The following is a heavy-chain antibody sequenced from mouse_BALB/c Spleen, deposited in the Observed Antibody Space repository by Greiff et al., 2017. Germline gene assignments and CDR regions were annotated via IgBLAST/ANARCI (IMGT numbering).Heavy chain of an antibody. V-gene: IGHV1-5*01. CDR2: IYPGNSDT. J-gene: IGHJ2*01. CDR1: GYTFTTYW. Sequence: VQLQQSGTVLARPGASVKMSCKASGYTFTTYWMHWVKQRPGQGLEWIGAIYPGNSDTSYNQKFKGKAKLTAVTSTSTAYMELSSLTNEDSAVYYCTKGDYGYDAYYFDYWGQGTTLTVSS. D-gene: IGHD2-2*01. CDR3: TKGDYGYDAYYFDY.